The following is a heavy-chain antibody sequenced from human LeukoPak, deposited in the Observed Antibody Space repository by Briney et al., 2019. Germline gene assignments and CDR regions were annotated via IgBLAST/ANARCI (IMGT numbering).Heavy chain of an antibody. V-gene: IGHV4-61*02. CDR1: GGSISSGSYY. D-gene: IGHD2-21*01. CDR2: IYTSGST. J-gene: IGHJ4*02. Sequence: PSETLSLTCTVSGGSISSGSYYWSWIRQPAGKGLEWIGRIYTSGSTNYNPSLKSRVTISVDTSKNQFSLKLSSVTAADTAVYYCARGIRQTDYWGQGTLVTVSS. CDR3: ARGIRQTDY.